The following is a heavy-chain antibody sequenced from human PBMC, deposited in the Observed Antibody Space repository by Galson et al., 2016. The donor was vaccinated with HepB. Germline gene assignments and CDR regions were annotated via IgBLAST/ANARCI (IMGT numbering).Heavy chain of an antibody. Sequence: SLRLSCAASGFTFSSYAIHWVRQAPGKGLEWVAVISSDGYNKYYADSVKGRFTISRDNSKNTLYLQMDSLRAEDTALFYWARDQKRHFDWLIRWHYFDYWGQGTLVTVSS. CDR2: ISSDGYNK. V-gene: IGHV3-30-3*01. J-gene: IGHJ4*02. CDR3: ARDQKRHFDWLIRWHYFDY. D-gene: IGHD3-9*01. CDR1: GFTFSSYA.